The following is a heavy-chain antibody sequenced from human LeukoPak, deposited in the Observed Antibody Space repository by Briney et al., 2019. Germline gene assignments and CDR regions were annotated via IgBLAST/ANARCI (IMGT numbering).Heavy chain of an antibody. D-gene: IGHD3-22*01. Sequence: PGGSLRLSCTASGFTFSSYAMNWVRQAPGKGLEWVSTISGSGDSTYYADSVKGRFTISRDNSKNTLYLQMNSLRAEDTAVYYCASIYYDSPFGYWGQGTLVTVSS. CDR3: ASIYYDSPFGY. V-gene: IGHV3-23*01. CDR2: ISGSGDST. CDR1: GFTFSSYA. J-gene: IGHJ4*02.